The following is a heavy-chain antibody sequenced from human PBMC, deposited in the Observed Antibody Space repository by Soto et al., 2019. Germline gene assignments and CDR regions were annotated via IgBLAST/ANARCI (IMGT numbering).Heavy chain of an antibody. D-gene: IGHD3-22*01. V-gene: IGHV1-24*01. CDR1: GYTLTELS. Sequence: ASVKVSCKVSGYTLTELSMHWVRQAPGKGLEWMGGFDPEDGETIYAQKLQGRVTMTEDTSTDTAYMELSSLKSEDTAVYYCEILFYYDSSGYYYTDYWGQGTLVTVSS. CDR2: FDPEDGET. J-gene: IGHJ4*02. CDR3: EILFYYDSSGYYYTDY.